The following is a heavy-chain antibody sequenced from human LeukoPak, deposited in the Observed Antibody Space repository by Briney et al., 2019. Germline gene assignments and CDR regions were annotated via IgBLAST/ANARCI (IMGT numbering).Heavy chain of an antibody. CDR1: GYTFTSYG. CDR3: ARVSSPEDYYYYYGMDV. D-gene: IGHD6-13*01. Sequence: ASVKVSCKASGYTFTSYGISWVRQAPGQGLEWMGWISAYNGNTNYAQKLQGRVTMTTDTSTSTAYMELRSLRSDDTAVYYCARVSSPEDYYYYYGMDVWGQGTTVTVSS. V-gene: IGHV1-18*01. J-gene: IGHJ6*02. CDR2: ISAYNGNT.